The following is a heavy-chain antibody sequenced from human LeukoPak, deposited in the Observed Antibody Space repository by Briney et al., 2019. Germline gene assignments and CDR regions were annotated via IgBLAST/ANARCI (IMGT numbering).Heavy chain of an antibody. J-gene: IGHJ4*02. CDR1: GYTFTSYG. D-gene: IGHD2-2*02. CDR3: ARGSAKSYCSTTSCYNY. CDR2: ISAYNGNT. V-gene: IGHV1-18*01. Sequence: ASVKVSCKASGYTFTSYGISWVRQAPGQGLEWMGWISAYNGNTNYAQRLQGRVTMTTDTSTSTAYMELRSLRSDDTAVYYCARGSAKSYCSTTSCYNYWGQGTLVTVSS.